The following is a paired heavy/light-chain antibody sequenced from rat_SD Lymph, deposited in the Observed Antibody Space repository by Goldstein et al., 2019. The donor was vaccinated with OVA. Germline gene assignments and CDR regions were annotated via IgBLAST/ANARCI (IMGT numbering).Heavy chain of an antibody. CDR1: GYSFTDYY. CDR3: TRGAYNNYVMDA. Sequence: QVNLLQSGAALVKPGTSVELSCKASGYSFTDYYIHWVKQSLGKGLEWIGYINPHSGFTDFNEKFESKATLTVDKPTNTAYMELTRLTSEDSATYYCTRGAYNNYVMDAWGQGASVTVSS. J-gene: IGHJ4*01. V-gene: IGHV1-38*01. CDR2: INPHSGFT. D-gene: IGHD1-10*01.
Light chain of an antibody. CDR2: KAS. V-gene: IGKV3S11*01. CDR1: EGVDSY. Sequence: DTVLTQSPTLAVSPGERVSISCRASEGVDSYVHWYQQKPGQQPKLLIYKASNLASGVPARFSGSGSGTDFTLTIDPVEADDTATYFCQQSWNDRTFGGGTKLEL. CDR3: QQSWNDRT. J-gene: IGKJ1*01.